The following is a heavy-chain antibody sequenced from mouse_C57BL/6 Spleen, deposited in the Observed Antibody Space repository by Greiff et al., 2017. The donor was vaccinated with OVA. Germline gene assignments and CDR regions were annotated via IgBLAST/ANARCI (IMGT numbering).Heavy chain of an antibody. CDR2: ISNGGGST. CDR3: ARQYRGYWYFDV. V-gene: IGHV5-12*01. Sequence: EVKLMESGGGLVQPGGSLKLSCAASGFTFSDYYMYWVRQTPEKRLEWVAYISNGGGSTYYPDTVKGRFTISRDNAKNTLYLQMSRLKSEDTAMYYCARQYRGYWYFDVWGTGTTVTVSS. J-gene: IGHJ1*03. CDR1: GFTFSDYY. D-gene: IGHD5-1-1*01.